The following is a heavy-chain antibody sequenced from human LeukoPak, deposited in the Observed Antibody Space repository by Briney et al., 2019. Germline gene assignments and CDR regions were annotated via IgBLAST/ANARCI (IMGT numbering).Heavy chain of an antibody. Sequence: WASVKVSCKASGYTFTGYYMHWVRQAPGQGLEWMGWINPNSGGTNYAQKFQGRVTMTRDTSISTAYMELSRLRSDDTAVYYCAREGYYDSSGPDYWGQGTLVTVSS. CDR2: INPNSGGT. V-gene: IGHV1-2*02. CDR1: GYTFTGYY. J-gene: IGHJ4*02. CDR3: AREGYYDSSGPDY. D-gene: IGHD3-22*01.